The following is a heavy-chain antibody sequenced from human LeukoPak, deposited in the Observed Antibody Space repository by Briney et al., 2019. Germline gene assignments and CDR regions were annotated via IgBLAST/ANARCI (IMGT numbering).Heavy chain of an antibody. CDR2: VYYNGNT. V-gene: IGHV4-59*01. J-gene: IGHJ1*01. Sequence: KPSETLSLTCTVSGDSISTYYWSWIRQPPGKGLEWIGYVYYNGNTNYNPSLKSRVTISVDTSKNQFSLKLTSVTAADTAVYYCARVYCSGGSCYSGLGYFQHWGQGTLVTVSS. CDR3: ARVYCSGGSCYSGLGYFQH. D-gene: IGHD2-15*01. CDR1: GDSISTYY.